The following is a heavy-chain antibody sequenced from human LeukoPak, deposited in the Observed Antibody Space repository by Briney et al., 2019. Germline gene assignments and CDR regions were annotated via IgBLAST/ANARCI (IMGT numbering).Heavy chain of an antibody. Sequence: SETLSLTCTVYGGSISSYYWSWIRQPPGKGLEWIGYIYYSGSTNYNPSLKSRVTISVDTSKNQFSLKLSSVTAADTAVYYCARALQTGVLYYYYYYMDVWGKGTTVTVSS. D-gene: IGHD1-1*01. V-gene: IGHV4-59*01. CDR3: ARALQTGVLYYYYYYMDV. CDR1: GGSISSYY. J-gene: IGHJ6*03. CDR2: IYYSGST.